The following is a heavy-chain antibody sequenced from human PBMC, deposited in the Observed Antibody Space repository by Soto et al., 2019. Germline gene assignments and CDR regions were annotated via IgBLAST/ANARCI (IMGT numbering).Heavy chain of an antibody. V-gene: IGHV3-53*01. CDR3: ARSLRGVIIDFDS. CDR2: IYSGGST. CDR1: GFTVSSNY. J-gene: IGHJ4*02. D-gene: IGHD3-10*01. Sequence: PGGSLRLSCAASGFTVSSNYMSWVRQAPGKGLEWVSVIYSGGSTYYADSVKGRFTISRDNSKNTLYLQMNSLRAEDTALYYCARSLRGVIIDFDSWGLGTLVTVSS.